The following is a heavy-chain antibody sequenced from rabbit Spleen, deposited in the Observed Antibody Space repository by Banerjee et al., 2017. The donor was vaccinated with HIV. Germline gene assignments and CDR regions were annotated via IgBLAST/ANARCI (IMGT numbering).Heavy chain of an antibody. J-gene: IGHJ6*01. Sequence: QEQLEESGGDLVKPEGSLTLTCKASGFSFSNKAVMCWVRQAPGKGLEWIACIDTGSSGFTYFASWAKGRFTISKTSSTTVTLQMTSLTAADTATYFCARDTSSSFSSYGMDLWGPGTLVTVS. CDR1: GFSFSNKAV. D-gene: IGHD1-1*01. V-gene: IGHV1S45*01. CDR3: ARDTSSSFSSYGMDL. CDR2: IDTGSSGFT.